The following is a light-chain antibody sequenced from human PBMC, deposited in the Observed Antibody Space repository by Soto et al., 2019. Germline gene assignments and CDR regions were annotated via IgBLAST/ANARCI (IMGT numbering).Light chain of an antibody. V-gene: IGKV3-20*01. Sequence: EIVLTQSPGTLSLSPGEIATLSCRASQSVSSSYLAWYQQKPGQAPRLLIYGASSRATGIPDRFSGSGSGTDFTLTISRLEPEDFAVYYCQQYGSSPYTFGLGTRLEIK. CDR2: GAS. CDR3: QQYGSSPYT. J-gene: IGKJ5*01. CDR1: QSVSSSY.